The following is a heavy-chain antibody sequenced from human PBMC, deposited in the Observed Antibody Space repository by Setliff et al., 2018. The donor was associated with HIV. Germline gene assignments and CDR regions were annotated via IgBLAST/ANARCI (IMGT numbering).Heavy chain of an antibody. D-gene: IGHD3-22*01. J-gene: IGHJ4*02. Sequence: PGGSLRLSCAASGFTFSDYYMNWVRQAPGKGLEWVSYISSSGTTIYYADSVKGRFTISRDNAKNSLNLQMNSLWAEETAVYYCARPNYYDSSGSFDYWGQGTLVTVSS. CDR2: ISSSGTTI. CDR3: ARPNYYDSSGSFDY. CDR1: GFTFSDYY. V-gene: IGHV3-11*04.